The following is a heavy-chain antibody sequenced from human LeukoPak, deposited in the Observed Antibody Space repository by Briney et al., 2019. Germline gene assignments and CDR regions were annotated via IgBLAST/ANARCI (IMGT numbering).Heavy chain of an antibody. V-gene: IGHV3-21*01. CDR3: ARAHMTTRYYYYGMDV. J-gene: IGHJ6*02. D-gene: IGHD4-17*01. CDR2: ISSSSSYI. Sequence: GGSLRLSCAASGFTFSSYAMSWVRQAPGKGLEWVSSISSSSSYIYYADSVKGRFTISRDNAKNSLYLQMNSLRAEDTAVYYCARAHMTTRYYYYGMDVWGQGTTVTVSS. CDR1: GFTFSSYA.